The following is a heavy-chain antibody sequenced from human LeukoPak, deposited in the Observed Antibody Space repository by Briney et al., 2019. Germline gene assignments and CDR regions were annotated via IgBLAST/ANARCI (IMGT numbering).Heavy chain of an antibody. V-gene: IGHV3-7*05. CDR3: ATWSSGWQFDF. D-gene: IGHD6-19*01. Sequence: GGSLGLSCAASGFTFSKSWMTWVRQAPGKGLQWVAHIKEDGGDKYYVDSVEGRFTISRDNDKTSVYLQMNSLRAEDTAVYYCATWSSGWQFDFWGQGTLVSVSS. CDR1: GFTFSKSW. J-gene: IGHJ4*02. CDR2: IKEDGGDK.